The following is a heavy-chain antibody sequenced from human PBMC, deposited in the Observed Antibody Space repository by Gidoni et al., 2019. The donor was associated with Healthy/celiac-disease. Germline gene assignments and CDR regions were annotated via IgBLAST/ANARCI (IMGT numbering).Heavy chain of an antibody. CDR3: ASKPFRGVTYYFDY. CDR2: IIGSGGST. CDR1: GFTFSNYA. D-gene: IGHD3-10*01. Sequence: EVQLLESGGGLVQPGGSLRLSCAASGFTFSNYAMSWVRQAPGKGLEWVSSIIGSGGSTYDADSVKGRFTISRDNSKNTLYLQMNSLRAEDTAVYYCASKPFRGVTYYFDYWGQGTLVTVSS. V-gene: IGHV3-23*01. J-gene: IGHJ4*02.